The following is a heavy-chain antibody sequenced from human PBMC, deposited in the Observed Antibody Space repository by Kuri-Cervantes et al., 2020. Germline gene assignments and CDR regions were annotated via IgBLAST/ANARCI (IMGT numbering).Heavy chain of an antibody. CDR2: ISSNGGST. J-gene: IGHJ3*02. V-gene: IGHV3-64*01. CDR1: GFTFSSYA. Sequence: GESLKISCAASGFTFSSYAMHWVRQAPGKGLEYVSAISSNGGSTYYANSVKGRFTISRDNSKNTLYLQMGSLRAEDMAVYYCARVVGAGGGGAFDIWGQGTMVTVSS. CDR3: ARVVGAGGGGAFDI. D-gene: IGHD1-26*01.